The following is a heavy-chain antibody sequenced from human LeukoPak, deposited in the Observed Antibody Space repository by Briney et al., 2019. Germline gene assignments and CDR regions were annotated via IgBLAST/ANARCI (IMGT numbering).Heavy chain of an antibody. J-gene: IGHJ3*02. D-gene: IGHD3-3*01. Sequence: SGGSLRLSCAASGFTFSSYAMSWVRQAPGKGLEWVSAISGSGGSTYYADSVKGRFTISRDNPKNSLHLQMNSLRAEDTAVYYCANDWRYTLFDIWGQGTMVTVSS. CDR1: GFTFSSYA. CDR3: ANDWRYTLFDI. V-gene: IGHV3-23*01. CDR2: ISGSGGST.